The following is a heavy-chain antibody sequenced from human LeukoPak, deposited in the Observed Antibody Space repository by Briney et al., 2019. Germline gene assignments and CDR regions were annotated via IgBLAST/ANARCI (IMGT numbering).Heavy chain of an antibody. Sequence: ASVKVSCKASGYTFNSYALNWVRQAPGQGLEWMGWIKTNTGNPTYAQGFTGRFVFSLDKSVSTAYPQINSLEAEDSAVYYCASGFTSSTGYSFYYMDVWGRGTTVTVS. V-gene: IGHV7-4-1*02. CDR1: GYTFNSYA. CDR2: IKTNTGNP. D-gene: IGHD3-3*01. CDR3: ASGFTSSTGYSFYYMDV. J-gene: IGHJ6*03.